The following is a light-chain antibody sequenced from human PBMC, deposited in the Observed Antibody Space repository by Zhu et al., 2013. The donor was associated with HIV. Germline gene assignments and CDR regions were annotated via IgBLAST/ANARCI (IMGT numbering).Light chain of an antibody. CDR2: DAS. V-gene: IGKV3-15*01. Sequence: EIVMTQSPATLSVSPGGRATLSCRASQSVSRNLAWYQQKPGQAPRLLMYDASTRATGIPDRFSASGSGTEFALTISSLQSEDSAVYYCQQYTKWPSWTFGQGTKVEIK. J-gene: IGKJ1*01. CDR3: QQYTKWPSWT. CDR1: QSVSRN.